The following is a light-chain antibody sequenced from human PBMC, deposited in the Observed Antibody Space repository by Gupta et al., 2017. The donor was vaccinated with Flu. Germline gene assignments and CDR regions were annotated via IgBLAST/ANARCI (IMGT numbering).Light chain of an antibody. CDR3: SADTSSSTYV. CDR1: SSDVGGYNY. CDR2: EVS. Sequence: QSALTQPASVSGSPGQSITISCTGTSSDVGGYNYVSWYQQHPGKAPKLMIYEVSNRPSGVASRFSGSKSGNTASLTISGRKAEDEADYYCSADTSSSTYVFGTGTKVTVL. V-gene: IGLV2-14*01. J-gene: IGLJ1*01.